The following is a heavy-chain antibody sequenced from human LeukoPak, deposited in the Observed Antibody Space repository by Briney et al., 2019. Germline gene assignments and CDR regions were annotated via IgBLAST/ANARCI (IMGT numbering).Heavy chain of an antibody. CDR2: IYSGGRT. J-gene: IGHJ4*02. Sequence: PGGSLRLSCAASGFTVSNNYLSWFRQAPGKGLEWVSLIYSGGRTYYADSVKGRFTISRDNSKNTLYLQMNSLRAEDTAVYYCAKDISYGWWDYWGQGTLVTVSS. V-gene: IGHV3-53*01. CDR3: AKDISYGWWDY. CDR1: GFTVSNNY. D-gene: IGHD4-17*01.